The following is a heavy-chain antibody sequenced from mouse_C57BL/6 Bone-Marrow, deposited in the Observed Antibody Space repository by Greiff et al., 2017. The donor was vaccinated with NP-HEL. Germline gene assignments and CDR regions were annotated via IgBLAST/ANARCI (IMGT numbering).Heavy chain of an antibody. J-gene: IGHJ2*01. D-gene: IGHD1-1*01. CDR3: ARDGITTDDY. Sequence: VQLQQSGAELVKPGASVKLSCKASGYTFTSYWMHWVKQRPGQGLEWIGMIHPNSGSTNYNEKFKSKATLTVDKSSSTAYMQLSSLTSEDSAVYYCARDGITTDDYWGQGTTLTVSS. V-gene: IGHV1-64*01. CDR1: GYTFTSYW. CDR2: IHPNSGST.